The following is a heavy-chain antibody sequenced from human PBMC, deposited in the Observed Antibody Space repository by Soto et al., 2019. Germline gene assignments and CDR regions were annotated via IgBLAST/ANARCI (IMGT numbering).Heavy chain of an antibody. CDR1: GDSINSSHW. CDR2: ISHSGST. D-gene: IGHD3-22*01. V-gene: IGHV4-4*02. J-gene: IGHJ5*02. Sequence: PSETLSLTCAVSGDSINSSHWWSWVRQPPGKGLEWIGQISHSGSTNYNPSLTSRVTISVDKSKNHFSLKLTSVTAADTAVYYCARDWDYYDSSGYTGGWFDPWGQGTLVTVSS. CDR3: ARDWDYYDSSGYTGGWFDP.